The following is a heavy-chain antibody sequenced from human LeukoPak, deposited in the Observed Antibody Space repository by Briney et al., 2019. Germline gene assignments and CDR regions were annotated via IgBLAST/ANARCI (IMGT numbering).Heavy chain of an antibody. Sequence: GASVKVSCKASGGTFSSYAISWVRQAPGQGREWMGGIIPIFGTANYAQKFQGRVTITADESTSTAYMELSSLRSEDTAVYYCARNYGDYVGPFDYWGQGTLVTVSS. V-gene: IGHV1-69*13. CDR2: IIPIFGTA. CDR3: ARNYGDYVGPFDY. J-gene: IGHJ4*02. CDR1: GGTFSSYA. D-gene: IGHD4-17*01.